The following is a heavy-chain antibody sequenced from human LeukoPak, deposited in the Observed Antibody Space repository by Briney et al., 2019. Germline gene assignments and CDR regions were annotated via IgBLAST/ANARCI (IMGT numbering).Heavy chain of an antibody. D-gene: IGHD2-21*02. CDR2: ITSGSRT. CDR1: GFTFSACS. CDR3: AAKVGGDNYDY. J-gene: IGHJ4*02. Sequence: GRSLILSCAVSGFTFSACSMSWVRQAPGKGLEWVSTITSGSRTYHADSVKGRFTVSRDNSKNTLFLQMNSLRVEDTAVYFCAAKVGGDNYDYWGQGTLVTVSS. V-gene: IGHV3-23*01.